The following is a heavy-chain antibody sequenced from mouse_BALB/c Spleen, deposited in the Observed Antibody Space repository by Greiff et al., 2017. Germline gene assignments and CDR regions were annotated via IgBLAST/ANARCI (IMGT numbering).Heavy chain of an antibody. Sequence: VQLQQPGAELVRPGASVKLSCKASGYTFTSYWINWVKQRPGQGLEWIGNIYPSDSYTNYNQKFKDKATLTVDKSSSTAYMQLSSPTSEDSAVYYCTRGTLYYFDYWGQGTTLTVSS. CDR3: TRGTLYYFDY. CDR2: IYPSDSYT. CDR1: GYTFTSYW. J-gene: IGHJ2*01. V-gene: IGHV1-69*02.